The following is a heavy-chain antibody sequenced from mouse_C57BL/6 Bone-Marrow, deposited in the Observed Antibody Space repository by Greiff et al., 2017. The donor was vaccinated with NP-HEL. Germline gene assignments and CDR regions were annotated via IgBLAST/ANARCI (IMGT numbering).Heavy chain of an antibody. J-gene: IGHJ2*01. V-gene: IGHV5-6*02. CDR1: GFTFSSYG. D-gene: IGHD1-1*01. CDR2: ISSGGSYT. Sequence: DVKLVESGGDLVKPGGSLKLSCAASGFTFSSYGMSWVRQTPDKRLEWVATISSGGSYTYYPASVKGRFTTSRDNAKKALYLQMSSLKSEDTAMYYCARHDYYGSHFDYWGQGTTLTVSS. CDR3: ARHDYYGSHFDY.